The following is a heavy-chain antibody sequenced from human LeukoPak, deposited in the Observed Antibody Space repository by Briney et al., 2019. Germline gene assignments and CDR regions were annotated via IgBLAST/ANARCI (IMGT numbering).Heavy chain of an antibody. CDR2: IYTSEST. CDR1: GGSISSSNYY. CDR3: ARLVTMVRGGRIDY. D-gene: IGHD3-10*01. J-gene: IGHJ4*02. V-gene: IGHV4-61*02. Sequence: SETLSLTCSVSGGSISSSNYYWSWIRQPAGKGLEWIGRIYTSESTNYNPSLKSRVTISVDTSKNQFSLKLSSVTAADTAVYYCARLVTMVRGGRIDYWGQGTLVTVSS.